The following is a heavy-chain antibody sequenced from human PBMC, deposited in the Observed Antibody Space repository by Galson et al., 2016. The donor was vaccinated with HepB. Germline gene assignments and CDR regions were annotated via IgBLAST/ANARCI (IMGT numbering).Heavy chain of an antibody. Sequence: SVKVSCKASGYTFTTYGISWVRQAPGQGLEWMGWISAYNGNTNYAQKLQGRVTMTTDTSTSTAYMELRSLRSDDTAVYYCARDPRKIRYQLLEIYYYYYVMDVWGQGTTVTVSS. CDR2: ISAYNGNT. D-gene: IGHD2-2*01. J-gene: IGHJ6*02. CDR1: GYTFTTYG. CDR3: ARDPRKIRYQLLEIYYYYYVMDV. V-gene: IGHV1-18*01.